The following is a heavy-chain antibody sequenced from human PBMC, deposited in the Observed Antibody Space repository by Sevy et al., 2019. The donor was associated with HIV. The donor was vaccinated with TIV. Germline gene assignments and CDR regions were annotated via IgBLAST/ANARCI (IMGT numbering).Heavy chain of an antibody. Sequence: GGSLRLSCAASGFTFSSYWMHWVRQAPGKGLVWVSRIDSDGSGTSYADSVKGRFTISRDNDKNTLYLQMNSLRAEDTAVYYCARDFCSAQSGMDVWGQGTTVTVSS. CDR3: ARDFCSAQSGMDV. CDR1: GFTFSSYW. J-gene: IGHJ6*02. V-gene: IGHV3-74*01. D-gene: IGHD3-3*01. CDR2: IDSDGSGT.